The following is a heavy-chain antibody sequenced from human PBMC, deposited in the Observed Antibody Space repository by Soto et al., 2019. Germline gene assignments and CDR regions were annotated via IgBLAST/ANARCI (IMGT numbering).Heavy chain of an antibody. CDR2: IYYSGST. J-gene: IGHJ6*02. CDR3: ASSGGGSSSYYYYYYGMDV. V-gene: IGHV4-59*01. D-gene: IGHD6-6*01. CDR1: GGSISSYY. Sequence: SETLSLTCTVSGGSISSYYWSWIRQPPGKGLEWIGYIYYSGSTNYNPSLKSRVTISVDPSKNQFSLKLSSVTAADTAVYYCASSGGGSSSYYYYYYGMDVWGQGTTVTVSS.